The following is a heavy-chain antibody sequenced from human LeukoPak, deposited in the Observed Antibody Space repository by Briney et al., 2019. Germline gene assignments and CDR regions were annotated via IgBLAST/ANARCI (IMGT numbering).Heavy chain of an antibody. Sequence: ASVKVSCKASGGTFSSYAISWVRQAPGQGLEWMGGIIPIFGTANYAQKFQGRVTITADESTSTAYMELSSLRSEDTAVYYCARLDFGVVPAFDPWGQGTLVTVSS. CDR3: ARLDFGVVPAFDP. D-gene: IGHD3-3*01. V-gene: IGHV1-69*01. CDR1: GGTFSSYA. CDR2: IIPIFGTA. J-gene: IGHJ5*02.